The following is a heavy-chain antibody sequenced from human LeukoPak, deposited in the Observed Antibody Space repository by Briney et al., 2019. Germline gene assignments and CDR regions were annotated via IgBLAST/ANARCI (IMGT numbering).Heavy chain of an antibody. D-gene: IGHD3-22*01. CDR2: ISGSGGST. J-gene: IGHJ4*02. Sequence: PGGSLRLSCAASGFTVSSNYMSWVRQAPGKGLEWVSAISGSGGSTYYADSVKGRFTISRDNSKNTLYLQMNSLRAEDTAVYYCAKDPMIVVVITPGYWGQGTLVTVSS. CDR1: GFTVSSNY. CDR3: AKDPMIVVVITPGY. V-gene: IGHV3-23*01.